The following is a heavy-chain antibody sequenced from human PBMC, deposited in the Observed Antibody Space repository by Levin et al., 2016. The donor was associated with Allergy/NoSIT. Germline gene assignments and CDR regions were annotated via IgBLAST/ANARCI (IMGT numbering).Heavy chain of an antibody. CDR2: INSDGSST. Sequence: GESLKISCAASGFTFSSYWMHWVRQAPGKGLVWVSRINSDGSSTSYADSVKGRFTISRDNAKNTLYLQMNSLRAEDTAVYYCARSRWGSGKPFDYWGQGTLVTVSS. CDR1: GFTFSSYW. CDR3: ARSRWGSGKPFDY. V-gene: IGHV3-74*01. J-gene: IGHJ4*02. D-gene: IGHD3-16*01.